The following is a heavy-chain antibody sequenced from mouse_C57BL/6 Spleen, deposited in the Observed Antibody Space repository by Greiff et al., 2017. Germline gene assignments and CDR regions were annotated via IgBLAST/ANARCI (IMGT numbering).Heavy chain of an antibody. J-gene: IGHJ3*01. CDR2: ISDGGSYT. Sequence: EVKLMESGGGLVKPGGSLKLSCAASGFTFSSYAMSWVRQTPEKRLEWVATISDGGSYTYYPDNVKGRFTISRDNAKNNLYLQMSHLKSEDTAMYYCAREEENDSAWFAYWGQGTLVTVSA. CDR3: AREEENDSAWFAY. CDR1: GFTFSSYA. V-gene: IGHV5-4*01. D-gene: IGHD2-4*01.